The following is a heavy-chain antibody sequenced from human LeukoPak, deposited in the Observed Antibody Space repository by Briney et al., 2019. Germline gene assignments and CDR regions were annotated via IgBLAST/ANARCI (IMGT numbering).Heavy chain of an antibody. Sequence: QPGGSLRLSCAASVFTCSSYGMHWVRHAPGNGLEGVAFIRYDGSNKYYADSVKGRFTISRDNSKNTLYLQMDSLRAEDTAVYYCAKDYDYSNYRFDYWGQGTLVTVSS. CDR3: AKDYDYSNYRFDY. D-gene: IGHD4-11*01. CDR2: IRYDGSNK. V-gene: IGHV3-30*02. J-gene: IGHJ4*02. CDR1: VFTCSSYG.